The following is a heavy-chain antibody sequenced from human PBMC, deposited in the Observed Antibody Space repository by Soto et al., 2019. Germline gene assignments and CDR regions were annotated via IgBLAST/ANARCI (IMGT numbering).Heavy chain of an antibody. D-gene: IGHD6-19*01. CDR3: AREVTNTRIAVDLDY. V-gene: IGHV1-18*01. CDR2: ISAYNGNT. CDR1: GYTFTSYG. J-gene: IGHJ4*02. Sequence: QVQLVQSGAEVKKPGASVKVSCKASGYTFTSYGITWVRQAPGQGLEWMGWISAYNGNTNYAQKLQGRVTMTTDTSTSTAYMELRSLRSDDTAVYYCAREVTNTRIAVDLDYWGQGTLVTVSS.